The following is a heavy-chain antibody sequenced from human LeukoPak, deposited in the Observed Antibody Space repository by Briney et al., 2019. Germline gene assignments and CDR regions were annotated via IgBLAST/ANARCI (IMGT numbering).Heavy chain of an antibody. D-gene: IGHD3-22*01. CDR1: GFTFSNYA. J-gene: IGHJ5*02. Sequence: PGRSLRLSCAGSGFTFSNYAMSWVRQAPGKRLEWVSAISGSGSNTYYADSVKGRFTISRDNSKNTLYLQMNSLRAEDTAVYYCAQDLFYYDPSGPGWFDPWGRGTLVTVSS. CDR2: ISGSGSNT. CDR3: AQDLFYYDPSGPGWFDP. V-gene: IGHV3-23*01.